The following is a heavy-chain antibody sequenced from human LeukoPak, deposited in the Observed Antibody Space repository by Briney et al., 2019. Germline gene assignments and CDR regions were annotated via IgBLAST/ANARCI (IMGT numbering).Heavy chain of an antibody. Sequence: PGGSLRLSCAGFGFTLSTYSMNWVRQAPGKGLEWVASLSSSSSYIYYADSVKGRFTISRDSAKNSLYLEMNSLRAEDTAIYYCARDRLSSGWLTDYWGQGTLVTVSS. CDR1: GFTLSTYS. J-gene: IGHJ4*02. CDR3: ARDRLSSGWLTDY. D-gene: IGHD6-19*01. V-gene: IGHV3-21*01. CDR2: LSSSSSYI.